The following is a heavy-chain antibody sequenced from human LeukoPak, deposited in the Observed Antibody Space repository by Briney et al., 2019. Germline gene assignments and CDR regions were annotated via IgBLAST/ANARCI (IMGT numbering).Heavy chain of an antibody. CDR3: ARGGFGEFDY. V-gene: IGHV4-38-2*02. D-gene: IGHD3-10*01. J-gene: IGHJ4*02. CDR2: IYHSGST. Sequence: SETLSLTCTVSGYSISSGYYWGWIRQPPGKGLEWIGSIYHSGSTYYNPSLKSRVTISVDTSKNQFSLKLSSVTAAGTAGYYCARGGFGEFDYWGQGTLVTVSS. CDR1: GYSISSGYY.